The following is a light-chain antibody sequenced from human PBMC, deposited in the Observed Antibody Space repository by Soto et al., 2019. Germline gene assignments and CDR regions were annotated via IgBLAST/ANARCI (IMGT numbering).Light chain of an antibody. CDR3: AAWDDSLNGVV. V-gene: IGLV1-44*01. J-gene: IGLJ2*01. CDR2: GNN. Sequence: QSVLTQPPSASGTPGQRVIISCSGSNSNIGINTVNWYQQPPGTAPKLLNYGNNQRPSGVPDRFSGSKSGTSASLAISGLQSEDEADYYCAAWDDSLNGVVFGGGTKLTVL. CDR1: NSNIGINT.